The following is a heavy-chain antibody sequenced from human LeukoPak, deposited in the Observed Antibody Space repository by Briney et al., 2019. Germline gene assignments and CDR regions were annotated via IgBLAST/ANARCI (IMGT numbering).Heavy chain of an antibody. CDR2: IWYDGSNK. J-gene: IGHJ6*03. Sequence: GGSLRLSCAASGLTFSSYGMHWVRQAPGKGLEWVAVIWYDGSNKYYADSVKGRFTISRDNSKNTLYLQMNSLRAEDTAVYYCAKPAAAGNYYYYYMDVWGKGTTVTVSS. CDR3: AKPAAAGNYYYYYMDV. CDR1: GLTFSSYG. V-gene: IGHV3-33*06. D-gene: IGHD6-13*01.